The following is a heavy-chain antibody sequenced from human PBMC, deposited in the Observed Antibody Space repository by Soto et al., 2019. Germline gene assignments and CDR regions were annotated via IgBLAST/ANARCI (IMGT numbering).Heavy chain of an antibody. D-gene: IGHD7-27*01. J-gene: IGHJ6*02. Sequence: QITLKESGPPRVKPTQTLTLTCTLSGFSLNTGGGGVVWIRQPPGKALEWLALIYWNDDKRYSPSLKNRLTITKDTSRNQVVLTMTNMAPDDTGTYYCAHRPNWGINGLGAWGQGTSVTVSS. CDR2: IYWNDDK. CDR1: GFSLNTGGGG. CDR3: AHRPNWGINGLGA. V-gene: IGHV2-5*01.